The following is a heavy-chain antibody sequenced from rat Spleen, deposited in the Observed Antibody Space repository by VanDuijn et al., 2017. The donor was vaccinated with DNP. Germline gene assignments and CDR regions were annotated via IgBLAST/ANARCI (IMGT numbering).Heavy chain of an antibody. J-gene: IGHJ4*01. CDR1: GFTFSKYG. CDR2: ISTGGGNT. CDR3: ATQYYYDGSYYYALDA. V-gene: IGHV5S13*01. Sequence: EVQLVESGGGLVQPGRSLKLSCIASGFTFSKYGMAWVRQAPTKGLEWVASISTGGGNTYYRDSVKGRFTISRDNAKNTLYLQMNSLRSEDTATYYCATQYYYDGSYYYALDAWGQGTSVTVSS. D-gene: IGHD1-12*02.